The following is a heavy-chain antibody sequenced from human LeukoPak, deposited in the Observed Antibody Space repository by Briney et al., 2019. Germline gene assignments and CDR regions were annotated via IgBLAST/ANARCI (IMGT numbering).Heavy chain of an antibody. J-gene: IGHJ4*02. D-gene: IGHD1-26*01. CDR1: GFTFSTYG. V-gene: IGHV3-30*18. Sequence: GGSLRLSCAASGFTFSTYGMHWVRQAPGKGLEWVAVISYDGSNIYYADSVKGRFTISRDNSKNTLYLQMNSLRAEDTAMYYCAKKWDLFEYWGQGTLVTVSS. CDR3: AKKWDLFEY. CDR2: ISYDGSNI.